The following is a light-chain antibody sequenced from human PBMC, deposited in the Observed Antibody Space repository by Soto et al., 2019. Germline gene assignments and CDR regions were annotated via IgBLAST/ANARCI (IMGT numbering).Light chain of an antibody. CDR3: SSYTSSGTLMI. V-gene: IGLV2-14*01. CDR2: DVS. CDR1: SSGVGGYNY. Sequence: QSVLTQPASVSGSPGQSITIPCTGTSSGVGGYNYVSWYQQHPGKAPKLMIYDVSNRPSGVSNRFSGSKSGNTASLTISGLQAEDEADYYCSSYTSSGTLMIFGGGTKLTVL. J-gene: IGLJ2*01.